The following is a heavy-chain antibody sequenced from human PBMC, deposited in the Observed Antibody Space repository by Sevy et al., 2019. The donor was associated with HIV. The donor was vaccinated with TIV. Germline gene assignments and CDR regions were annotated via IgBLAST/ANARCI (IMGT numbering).Heavy chain of an antibody. Sequence: ASVKVSCKASGYTFTGYYMHWVRQAPGQGLEWMGWINPNSGGTNYAQKFQGRVTMTRDTSISPAYMELSRLRSDDTAVYYCARHLSYCSGGSCYSRGAFDIWGQGTMVTVSS. CDR1: GYTFTGYY. CDR3: ARHLSYCSGGSCYSRGAFDI. J-gene: IGHJ3*02. D-gene: IGHD2-15*01. CDR2: INPNSGGT. V-gene: IGHV1-2*02.